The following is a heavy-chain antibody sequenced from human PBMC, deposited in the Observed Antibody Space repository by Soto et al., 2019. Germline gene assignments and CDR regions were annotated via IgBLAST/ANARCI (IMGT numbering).Heavy chain of an antibody. V-gene: IGHV4-30-4*01. CDR1: GGSISSVDYY. CDR2: IYYNGRT. Sequence: SETLSLTCTVSGGSISSVDYYWSWIRQPPGKGLELIGYIYYNGRTYYNPSLKSRVTISVDTSKNQFSLKLSSVTAADTAVYYCARGRYSGYPRPFHXWGQVTLLTASX. D-gene: IGHD5-12*01. CDR3: ARGRYSGYPRPFHX. J-gene: IGHJ5*02.